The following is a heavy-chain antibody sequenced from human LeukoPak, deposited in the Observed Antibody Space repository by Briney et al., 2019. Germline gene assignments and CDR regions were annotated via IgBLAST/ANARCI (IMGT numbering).Heavy chain of an antibody. CDR2: IWYDGGNK. CDR3: ARGSGGSSSWYYFDY. J-gene: IGHJ4*02. V-gene: IGHV3-33*01. D-gene: IGHD6-13*01. CDR1: GFTFSSYG. Sequence: PGRSLRLSCAASGFTFSSYGMHWVRQAPGKGLEWVAVIWYDGGNKYYADSVKGRFTISRDNSKNTLYLQMNSLRAEDTAVYYCARGSGGSSSWYYFDYWGQGTLVTVSS.